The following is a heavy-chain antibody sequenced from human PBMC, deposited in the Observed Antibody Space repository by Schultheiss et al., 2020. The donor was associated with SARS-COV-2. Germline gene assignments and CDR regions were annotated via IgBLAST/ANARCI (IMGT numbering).Heavy chain of an antibody. Sequence: ASVKVSCKASGYTFTSYAMNWVRQAPGQGLEWMGWISAYNGNTNYAQKLQGRVTMTTDTSTSTAYMELRSLRSDDTAVYYCARLGETYYDFWSGYYNPAYFDYWGQGTLVTVSS. V-gene: IGHV1-18*01. J-gene: IGHJ4*02. CDR2: ISAYNGNT. CDR1: GYTFTSYA. CDR3: ARLGETYYDFWSGYYNPAYFDY. D-gene: IGHD3-3*01.